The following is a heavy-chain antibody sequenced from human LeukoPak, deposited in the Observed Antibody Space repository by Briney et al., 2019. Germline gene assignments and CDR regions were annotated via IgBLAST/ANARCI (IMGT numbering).Heavy chain of an antibody. V-gene: IGHV3-23*01. CDR3: ARETYSSGWYEGWFDP. J-gene: IGHJ5*02. CDR1: GFTFSDYY. CDR2: ISGSGGST. Sequence: GGSLRLSCAASGFTFSDYYMSWIRQAPGKGLEWVSAISGSGGSTYYADSVKGRFTISRDNSKNTLYLQMNSLRAEDTAVYYCARETYSSGWYEGWFDPWGQGTLVTVSS. D-gene: IGHD6-19*01.